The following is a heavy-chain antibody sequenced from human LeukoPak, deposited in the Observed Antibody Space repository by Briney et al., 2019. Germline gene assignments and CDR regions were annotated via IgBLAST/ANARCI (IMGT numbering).Heavy chain of an antibody. D-gene: IGHD2-8*01. J-gene: IGHJ3*01. Sequence: SQTLSLTCTVSGGSISSGSYYWSWIRQPAGKGLEWIGRIYTSGSTNYNPSLKSRVTISVDTSKNQFSLKLSSVTAADTAVYYCARARRDCTNGVCYDAFDVWGQGTMVTVSS. V-gene: IGHV4-61*02. CDR2: IYTSGST. CDR3: ARARRDCTNGVCYDAFDV. CDR1: GGSISSGSYY.